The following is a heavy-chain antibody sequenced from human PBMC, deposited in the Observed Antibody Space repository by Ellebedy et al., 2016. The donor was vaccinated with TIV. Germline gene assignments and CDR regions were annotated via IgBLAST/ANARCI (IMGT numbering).Heavy chain of an antibody. CDR2: LSGSGGST. J-gene: IGHJ4*02. V-gene: IGHV3-23*01. Sequence: GESLKIPCADSGFTFRNYAMNWVRQAPGKGLEWVSALSGSGGSTYYADSAKGRFTISRDNSKNTLYLQMNSLRAENTAVYYCAKGSLTMVRGRIDYWGQGTLVTVSS. D-gene: IGHD3-10*01. CDR3: AKGSLTMVRGRIDY. CDR1: GFTFRNYA.